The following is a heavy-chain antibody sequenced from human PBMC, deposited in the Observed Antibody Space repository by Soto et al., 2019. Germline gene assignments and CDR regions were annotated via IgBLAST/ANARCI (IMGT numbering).Heavy chain of an antibody. CDR1: EFTCSSYA. J-gene: IGHJ4*02. D-gene: IGHD3-22*01. CDR3: AKDYYDSRGYCPPFDY. CDR2: ISGSGGST. V-gene: IGHV3-23*01. Sequence: SLTPLCAASEFTCSSYAMCWVRQAPGKGLEWVSAISGSGGSTYYADPVKGRFTISRDNSKNTLYLQMNSLRAEDTAVYYCAKDYYDSRGYCPPFDYWAQGTLVTVSS.